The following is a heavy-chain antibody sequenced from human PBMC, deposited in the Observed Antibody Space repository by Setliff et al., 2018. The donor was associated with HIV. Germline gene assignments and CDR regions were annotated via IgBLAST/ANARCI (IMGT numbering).Heavy chain of an antibody. CDR1: GFTFSSHA. Sequence: GGSLRLSCVASGFTFSSHAMHWVRQAPGKGLEWVAVISSDESNRYIADSVKGRFTISRDNAKNSLYLQMNNLRTDDTALYYCAQGSDPQLVTLFAYWGQGTLVTVSS. CDR3: AQGSDPQLVTLFAY. CDR2: ISSDESNR. J-gene: IGHJ4*02. D-gene: IGHD6-6*01. V-gene: IGHV3-30*04.